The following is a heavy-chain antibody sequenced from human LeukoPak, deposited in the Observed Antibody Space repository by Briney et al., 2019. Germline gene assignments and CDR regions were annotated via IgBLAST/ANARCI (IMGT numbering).Heavy chain of an antibody. J-gene: IGHJ4*02. Sequence: GGSLRLSCAASGFTFSSYTMNWVRQPPRKGLEWVSYISSSSSTIYYADSVKGRFTISRDNAKNSLYLQMNSLRAEDTAVYYCARDRYPNDYWGQGTLVTVSS. CDR2: ISSSSSTI. D-gene: IGHD1-1*01. V-gene: IGHV3-48*01. CDR1: GFTFSSYT. CDR3: ARDRYPNDY.